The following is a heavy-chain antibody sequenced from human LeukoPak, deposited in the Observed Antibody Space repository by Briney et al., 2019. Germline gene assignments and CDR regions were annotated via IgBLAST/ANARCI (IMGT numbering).Heavy chain of an antibody. CDR3: ARDRYDSSGYHLRMDV. D-gene: IGHD3-22*01. CDR1: GGSISSYY. J-gene: IGHJ6*03. CDR2: IYTSGST. V-gene: IGHV4-4*07. Sequence: PSETLSLTCTVSGGSISSYYWSWIRQPAGKGLEWIGRIYTSGSTNYNPSLKSRVTMSVDTSKNQFSLKLSSVTAADTAVYYCARDRYDSSGYHLRMDVWGKGTTVTVSS.